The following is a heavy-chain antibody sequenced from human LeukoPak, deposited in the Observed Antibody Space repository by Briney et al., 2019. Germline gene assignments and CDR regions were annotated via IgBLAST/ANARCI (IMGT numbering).Heavy chain of an antibody. CDR2: FDPEDGET. CDR3: ATIKILVGAFNY. D-gene: IGHD1-26*01. Sequence: ASVKVSCKVSGYTLTELSMHWVRQAPGKGLEWMGGFDPEDGETIYAQKFQGRVTMTEDTSTDTAYMELSSLRSEDTAVYYCATIKILVGAFNYWGQGTLVTASS. V-gene: IGHV1-24*01. J-gene: IGHJ4*02. CDR1: GYTLTELS.